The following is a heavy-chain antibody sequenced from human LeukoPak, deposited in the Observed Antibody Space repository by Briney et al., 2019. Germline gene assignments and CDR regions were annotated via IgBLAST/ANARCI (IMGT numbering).Heavy chain of an antibody. CDR3: ARGRYSSGWYSINWFDP. V-gene: IGHV4-39*07. CDR2: INHSGST. D-gene: IGHD6-19*01. CDR1: GGSITSDAYY. Sequence: SETLSLTCTVSGGSITSDAYYWGWIRQPPGKGLEWIGEINHSGSTNYNPSLKSRVTISVDTSKNQFSLKLSSVTAADTAVYYCARGRYSSGWYSINWFDPWGQGTLVTVSS. J-gene: IGHJ5*02.